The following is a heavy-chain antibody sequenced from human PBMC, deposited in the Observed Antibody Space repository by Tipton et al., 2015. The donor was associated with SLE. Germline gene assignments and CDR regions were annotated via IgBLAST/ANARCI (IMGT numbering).Heavy chain of an antibody. CDR2: ISWNSGSI. J-gene: IGHJ4*02. V-gene: IGHV3-9*01. CDR1: GFTFDDYA. D-gene: IGHD1-26*01. Sequence: RSLRLSCAASGFTFDDYAMHWVRQAPGKGLEWVSGISWNSGSIGYADSVKGRFTISRDNAKNSLYLQMNSLRAEDTAVYYCARGSGSFLYYFDYWGQGTLVTVSS. CDR3: ARGSGSFLYYFDY.